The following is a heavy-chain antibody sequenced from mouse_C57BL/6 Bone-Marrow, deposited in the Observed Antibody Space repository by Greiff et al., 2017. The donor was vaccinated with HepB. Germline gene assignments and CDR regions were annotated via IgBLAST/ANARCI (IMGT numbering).Heavy chain of an antibody. Sequence: EVQLQESGGGLVQPGGSMKLSCVASGFTFSNYWMNWVRQSPEKGLEWVAQIRLKSDNYATHYAESVKGRFTISRDDSKSSVYLQMNNLRAEDTGIYYCTGLIYYYGSNYYYAMDYWGQGTSVTVSS. CDR1: GFTFSNYW. CDR3: TGLIYYYGSNYYYAMDY. D-gene: IGHD1-1*01. V-gene: IGHV6-3*01. J-gene: IGHJ4*01. CDR2: IRLKSDNYAT.